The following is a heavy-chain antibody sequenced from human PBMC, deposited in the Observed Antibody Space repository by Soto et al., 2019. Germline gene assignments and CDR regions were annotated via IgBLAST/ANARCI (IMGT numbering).Heavy chain of an antibody. V-gene: IGHV3-30*18. CDR1: GFSFSSSG. CDR2: ISYDGRNK. CDR3: AQDTYYHDTSGYYTFDY. D-gene: IGHD3-22*01. J-gene: IGHJ4*02. Sequence: HGCSLRLSCAASGFSFSSSGMHWVRKATGRGLEWVAGISYDGRNKYYVDSVKGRFTISRDNSKNTLDLQMNSLRVEDTAVFYCAQDTYYHDTSGYYTFDYWGQGALVTSPQ.